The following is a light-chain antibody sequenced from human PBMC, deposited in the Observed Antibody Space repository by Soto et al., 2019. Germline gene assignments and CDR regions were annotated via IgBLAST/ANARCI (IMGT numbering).Light chain of an antibody. CDR2: NNN. J-gene: IGLJ3*02. V-gene: IGLV1-44*01. CDR1: SSNIGSNT. Sequence: QSVLTQPPSASGTPGQRVTISCSGSSSNIGSNTVSWYQQFPGTAPKLLIHNNNQRPSGVPDRFSGSKSGTSASLAISGLQSDDEADYYCAAWDDSLDGFWVFGGGTKVTV. CDR3: AAWDDSLDGFWV.